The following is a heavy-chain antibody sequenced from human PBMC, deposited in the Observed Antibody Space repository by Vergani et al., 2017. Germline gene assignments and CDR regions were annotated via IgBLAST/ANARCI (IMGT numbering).Heavy chain of an antibody. CDR3: ARVNVIRGVKSRDAFDI. J-gene: IGHJ3*02. CDR1: GFTFSSYG. Sequence: QVQLVESGGGVVQPGRSLRLSCAASGFTFSSYGMHWVRQAPGKGLEWVAVIWYDGSNKYYADSVKGRFTISRDNSKNTLYLQMNSLRAEDTAVYYCARVNVIRGVKSRDAFDIWGQGTMVTVSS. D-gene: IGHD3-10*01. CDR2: IWYDGSNK. V-gene: IGHV3-33*01.